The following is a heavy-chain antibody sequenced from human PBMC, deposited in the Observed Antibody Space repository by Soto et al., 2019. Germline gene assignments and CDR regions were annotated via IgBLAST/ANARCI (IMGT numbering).Heavy chain of an antibody. J-gene: IGHJ4*02. D-gene: IGHD6-6*01. Sequence: QVQLQESGPGLVKPSETLSLTCTVSGGSISSYYWSWIRQPPGKGLEWIGYIYYSGSTNYNPSLKSRVTISVDTSKNQFSLKLSSVTAADTAVYYCAREAFYSSLYFDYWGQGTLVTVSS. CDR1: GGSISSYY. V-gene: IGHV4-59*01. CDR3: AREAFYSSLYFDY. CDR2: IYYSGST.